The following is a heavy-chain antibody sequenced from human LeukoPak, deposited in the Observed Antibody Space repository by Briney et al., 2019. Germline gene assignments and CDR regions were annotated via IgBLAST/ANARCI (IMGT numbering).Heavy chain of an antibody. Sequence: ASVKLSCKVSGYTFTDYYMHWVQQAPGKGLEWMGLVYPEDGETIYAEKFQGRVTITADTSTDTAYMGLSSLRSEDTAVYYCATEDYYDSSGYYDYWGQGTLVTVSS. J-gene: IGHJ4*02. CDR2: VYPEDGET. CDR3: ATEDYYDSSGYYDY. V-gene: IGHV1-69-2*01. CDR1: GYTFTDYY. D-gene: IGHD3-22*01.